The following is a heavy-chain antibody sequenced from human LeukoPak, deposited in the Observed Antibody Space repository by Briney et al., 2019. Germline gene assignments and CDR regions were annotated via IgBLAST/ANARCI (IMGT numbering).Heavy chain of an antibody. Sequence: GGSLRLSCAASGFTFSNYAMHWVRQAPGKGLEFVSAITNSGGSADYADSVKGRFTISRDNSKNTLYLQMGRLRAEDMAVYYCARGGWQWLEKDGYFQHWGQGTLVTVSS. D-gene: IGHD6-19*01. CDR1: GFTFSNYA. CDR2: ITNSGGSA. V-gene: IGHV3-64*02. CDR3: ARGGWQWLEKDGYFQH. J-gene: IGHJ1*01.